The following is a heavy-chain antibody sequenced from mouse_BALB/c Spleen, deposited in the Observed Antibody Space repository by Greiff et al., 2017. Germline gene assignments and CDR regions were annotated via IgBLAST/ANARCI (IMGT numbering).Heavy chain of an antibody. CDR3: VRDGNYGSSYWFAY. J-gene: IGHJ3*01. CDR1: GFSLTSYD. V-gene: IGHV2-9-2*01. D-gene: IGHD1-1*01. Sequence: VKLVESGPGLVAPSQSLSITCTVSGFSLTSYDISWIRQPPGKGLEWLGVIWTGGGTNYNSAFMSRLSISKDNSKSQVFLKMNSLQTDDTAIYYCVRDGNYGSSYWFAYWGQGTLVTVSA. CDR2: IWTGGGT.